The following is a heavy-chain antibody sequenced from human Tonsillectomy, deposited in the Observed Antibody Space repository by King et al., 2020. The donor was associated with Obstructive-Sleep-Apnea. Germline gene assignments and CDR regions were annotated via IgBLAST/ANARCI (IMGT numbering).Heavy chain of an antibody. CDR3: AREKLNTQDFDY. J-gene: IGHJ4*02. CDR1: GFTFSSYW. Sequence: VQLVESGGGLVQPGGSLRLSCAASGFTFSSYWMSGVRQAPGKGREWVPNIKQDGSENYYVDPVKGRFTISRDNAKNSLYLQMNSLRAEDTAVYYCAREKLNTQDFDYWGQGTLVTVSS. V-gene: IGHV3-7*03. CDR2: IKQDGSEN. D-gene: IGHD2-2*02.